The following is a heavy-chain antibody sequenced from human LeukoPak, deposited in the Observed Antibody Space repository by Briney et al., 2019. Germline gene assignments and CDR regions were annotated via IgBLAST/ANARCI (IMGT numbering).Heavy chain of an antibody. Sequence: PGGSLRLSCAASGLTFSSYSMNWVRQAPGRGLEWVSSISSSSSYIYYADSVKGRFTISRDNAKNSLYLQMNSLRAEDTAVYYCARDLRGPYDILTGYLEYYYYGMDVWGKGTTVTVSS. D-gene: IGHD3-9*01. CDR1: GLTFSSYS. V-gene: IGHV3-21*01. CDR3: ARDLRGPYDILTGYLEYYYYGMDV. J-gene: IGHJ6*04. CDR2: ISSSSSYI.